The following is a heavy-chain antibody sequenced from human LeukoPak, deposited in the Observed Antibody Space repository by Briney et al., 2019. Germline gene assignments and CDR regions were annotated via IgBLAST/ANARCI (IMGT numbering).Heavy chain of an antibody. V-gene: IGHV4-34*01. D-gene: IGHD5-18*01. CDR3: ARDAYHSYSYGFRYYGMDV. Sequence: SETLSLTCAVYGGSFSGYYWSWIRQPPGKGLEWIGEINHSGSTNYNPSLKSRVTISVDTSKNQFSLKLSSVTAADTAVYYCARDAYHSYSYGFRYYGMDVWGQGTTVTVSS. CDR2: INHSGST. J-gene: IGHJ6*02. CDR1: GGSFSGYY.